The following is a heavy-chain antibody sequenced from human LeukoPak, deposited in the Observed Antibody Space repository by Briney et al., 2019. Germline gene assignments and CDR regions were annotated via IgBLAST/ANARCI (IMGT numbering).Heavy chain of an antibody. CDR2: INPNSGVT. CDR1: GYTFTGYY. CDR3: ARDRGSPRFYDFWSGYYLPYGMDV. D-gene: IGHD3-3*01. J-gene: IGHJ6*02. Sequence: ASVKDSCMSSGYTFTGYYMHWVRQAPGQGLEWMGWINPNSGVTNYAQKFEGRVTMTRDTSISTAYMELSRLRSDDTAVYYCARDRGSPRFYDFWSGYYLPYGMDVWGQGTTVTVSS. V-gene: IGHV1-2*02.